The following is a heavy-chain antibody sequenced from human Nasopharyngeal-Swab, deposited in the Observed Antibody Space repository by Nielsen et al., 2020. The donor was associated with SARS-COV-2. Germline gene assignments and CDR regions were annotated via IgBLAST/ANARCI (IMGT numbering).Heavy chain of an antibody. D-gene: IGHD2-21*01. CDR1: GFTFSTYW. CDR3: ARDYSFTRDY. V-gene: IGHV3-7*05. CDR2: IKYDGNEQ. J-gene: IGHJ4*02. Sequence: GESLKISCAASGFTFSTYWMSWVRQAPGKGPAWVASIKYDGNEQYYMDSVKGRFTISRDNAENSLYLQMNSLRAEDTAVYYCARDYSFTRDYWGQGTLVTVSS.